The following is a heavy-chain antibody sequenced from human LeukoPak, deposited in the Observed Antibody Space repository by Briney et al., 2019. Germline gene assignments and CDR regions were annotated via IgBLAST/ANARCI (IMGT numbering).Heavy chain of an antibody. J-gene: IGHJ4*02. CDR3: ARDLDDSSGYYRRFDY. CDR1: GGSFSGYY. V-gene: IGHV4-34*01. D-gene: IGHD3-22*01. Sequence: SGTLSLTCAVYGGSFSGYYWSWIRQPPGKGLEWIGEINHSGSTNYNPSLKSRVTISVDTSKNQFSLKLSSVTAADTAVYYCARDLDDSSGYYRRFDYWGQGTLVTVSS. CDR2: INHSGST.